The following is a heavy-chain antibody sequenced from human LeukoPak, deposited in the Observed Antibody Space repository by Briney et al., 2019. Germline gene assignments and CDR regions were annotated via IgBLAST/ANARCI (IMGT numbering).Heavy chain of an antibody. Sequence: GGSLRLSCATSGFTFSSYDMNWVRQAPGKGLEWVSYITSGGNTIYYADSVKGRFTISRDNAKNSLYLQMNSLRAEDTAVYYCARGPQSDLGCFDYWGQGTLVTV. CDR3: ARGPQSDLGCFDY. D-gene: IGHD2-21*02. J-gene: IGHJ4*02. CDR1: GFTFSSYD. CDR2: ITSGGNTI. V-gene: IGHV3-48*03.